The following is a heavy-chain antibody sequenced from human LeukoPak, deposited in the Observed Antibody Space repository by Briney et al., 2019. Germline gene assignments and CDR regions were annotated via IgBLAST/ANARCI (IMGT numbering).Heavy chain of an antibody. V-gene: IGHV1-2*02. D-gene: IGHD5-18*01. J-gene: IGHJ4*02. CDR2: INPNSGVT. Sequence: AAVKVSCKASGYTVTGHYLHWVRQAPGQGLEWMGWINPNSGVTNYAQKFQGRVTMTRDTSINTAYMELHSLTSDDTAMHYCAKDAYSGFSSSYNMDSWGQGTLVTVSS. CDR1: GYTVTGHY. CDR3: AKDAYSGFSSSYNMDS.